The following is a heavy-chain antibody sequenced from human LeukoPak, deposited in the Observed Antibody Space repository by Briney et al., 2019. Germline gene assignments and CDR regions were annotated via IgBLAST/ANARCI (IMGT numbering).Heavy chain of an antibody. V-gene: IGHV4-39*01. CDR2: IYYSGST. D-gene: IGHD5-18*01. Sequence: SETLSLTCTVSGGSISSSSYYWGWIRQPPGKGLEWIGSIYYSGSTYYNPSLKSRVTISVDTSKNQFSLKLSSVTAADTAVYYCARLSGYSYGKYYFDYWGQGTLVTVSS. CDR3: ARLSGYSYGKYYFDY. J-gene: IGHJ4*02. CDR1: GGSISSSSYY.